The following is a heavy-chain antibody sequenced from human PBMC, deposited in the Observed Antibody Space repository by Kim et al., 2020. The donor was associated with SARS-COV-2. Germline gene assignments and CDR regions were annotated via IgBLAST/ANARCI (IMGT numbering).Heavy chain of an antibody. J-gene: IGHJ4*02. V-gene: IGHV3-21*01. Sequence: DSVQGRVTISADNAKNTSYLQMNSLRAEDTAVYYCARGGRYDSPRYYVDYWGQGTLVTVSS. D-gene: IGHD2-15*01. CDR3: ARGGRYDSPRYYVDY.